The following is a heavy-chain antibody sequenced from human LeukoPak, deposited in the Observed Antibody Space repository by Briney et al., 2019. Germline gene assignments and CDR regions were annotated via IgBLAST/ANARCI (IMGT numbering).Heavy chain of an antibody. CDR2: VYYSGRT. D-gene: IGHD3-22*01. V-gene: IGHV4-61*01. J-gene: IGHJ3*01. CDR3: VRETATSYYDSAGYYKQTEVFDV. Sequence: SETLSLTCTVSGGSVSSDSYYWTWIRQPPGKGLEWIGYVYYSGRTNYNPTLKSRVTISVDTSKNQFSLRLNSVTAADTALYYCVRETATSYYDSAGYYKQTEVFDVWGQGTKVTVSS. CDR1: GGSVSSDSYY.